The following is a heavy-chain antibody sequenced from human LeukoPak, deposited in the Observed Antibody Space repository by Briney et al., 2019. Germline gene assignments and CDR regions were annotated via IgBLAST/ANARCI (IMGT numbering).Heavy chain of an antibody. V-gene: IGHV5-51*01. CDR2: IYPGDSDT. J-gene: IGHJ4*02. Sequence: GESLKISCKGSGYSFTNYWIGWVRQMPGKGLEWMGIIYPGDSDTTYSPSFQGQVTISADKSISTAYLQWSSLKAPDTAMYYCARLSWHDSTGYYPLDFDYWGQGTLVTVSS. CDR1: GYSFTNYW. CDR3: ARLSWHDSTGYYPLDFDY. D-gene: IGHD3-22*01.